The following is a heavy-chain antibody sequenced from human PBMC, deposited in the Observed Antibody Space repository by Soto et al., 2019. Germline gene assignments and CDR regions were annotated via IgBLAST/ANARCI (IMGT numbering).Heavy chain of an antibody. D-gene: IGHD6-13*01. CDR1: RVTLDNYG. J-gene: IGHJ6*03. CDR3: TKDHAPGPSLDYDMDV. Sequence: GGSVSLSCAASRVTLDNYGIHWFRQAPGKGQEWVAVISFDGADAYYAASVKGRFTISRDKSKNTVYLQMNNLRAEDRAVYYCTKDHAPGPSLDYDMDVWGRGTTVTVSS. CDR2: ISFDGADA. V-gene: IGHV3-30*18.